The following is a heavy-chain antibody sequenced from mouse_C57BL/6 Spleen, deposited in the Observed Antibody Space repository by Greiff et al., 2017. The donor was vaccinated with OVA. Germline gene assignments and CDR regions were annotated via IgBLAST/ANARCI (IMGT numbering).Heavy chain of an antibody. CDR1: GYTFTSYW. D-gene: IGHD1-1*01. V-gene: IGHV1-69*01. CDR2: IDPSDSYT. CDR3: ARCYYGSSVFAY. Sequence: VKLQQPGAELVMPGASVKLSCKASGYTFTSYWMHWVKQRPGQGLEWIGEIDPSDSYTNYNQKFKGKSTLTVDKSSSTAYMQLSSLTSEDSAVYYCARCYYGSSVFAYWGQGTLVTVSA. J-gene: IGHJ3*01.